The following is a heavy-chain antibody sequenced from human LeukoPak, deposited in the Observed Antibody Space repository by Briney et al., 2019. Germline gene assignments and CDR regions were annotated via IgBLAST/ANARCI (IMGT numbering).Heavy chain of an antibody. D-gene: IGHD2-2*01. Sequence: PGGSLRLSCAASGFTFSDYWMSWVRQAPGKGLEWVANIKGDGSEKYYVDSVKDRFTISRDNAKNSLFLQMDSLRAEDTAVYYCAKVRRPYQLLQNPYYFDYWGQGTLVTVSS. V-gene: IGHV3-7*03. J-gene: IGHJ4*02. CDR1: GFTFSDYW. CDR2: IKGDGSEK. CDR3: AKVRRPYQLLQNPYYFDY.